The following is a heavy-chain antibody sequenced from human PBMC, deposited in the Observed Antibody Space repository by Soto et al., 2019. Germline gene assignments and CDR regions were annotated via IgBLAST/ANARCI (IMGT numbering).Heavy chain of an antibody. Sequence: QVQLVQSGAEVKKPGASVKASCKASGYTFTSYYMHWVRQAPGQGLEWMGIINPGGGSTSYAQKSQCRVTITRDTSTSTGYMELSSLRSEDTAVYYCAREAQWLVISYFDYWGQGTLVTVSS. CDR2: INPGGGST. D-gene: IGHD6-19*01. CDR3: AREAQWLVISYFDY. J-gene: IGHJ4*02. V-gene: IGHV1-46*03. CDR1: GYTFTSYY.